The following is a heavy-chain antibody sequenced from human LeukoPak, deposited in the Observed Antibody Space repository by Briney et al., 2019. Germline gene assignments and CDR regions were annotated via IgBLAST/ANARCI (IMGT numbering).Heavy chain of an antibody. J-gene: IGHJ6*04. CDR3: AGPCSSTSCSPRWYYGMDV. CDR2: ISGYNGNT. D-gene: IGHD2-2*01. Sequence: ASVKVSCKASGYPFTSYGISWVRQAPGQGLEWMGWISGYNGNTNYAQKLQGRVTMTTDTSASTAYMELSSLRSEDTAVYYCAGPCSSTSCSPRWYYGMDVWGKGTTVTVSS. CDR1: GYPFTSYG. V-gene: IGHV1-18*01.